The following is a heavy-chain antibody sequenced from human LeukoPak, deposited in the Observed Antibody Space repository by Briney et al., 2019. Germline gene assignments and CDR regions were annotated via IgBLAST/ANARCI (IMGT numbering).Heavy chain of an antibody. CDR1: GYTFTSYA. CDR3: ARDRGDYGFDP. Sequence: ASVKVSFKASGYTFTSYALHWVRQAPGQRLEWMGWMNAGNGNKKYSQKFQGRVTITRDTSASTAYMELSSLRSEDTAVYYCARDRGDYGFDPWGQGTLVTVSS. J-gene: IGHJ5*02. D-gene: IGHD4-17*01. CDR2: MNAGNGNK. V-gene: IGHV1-3*01.